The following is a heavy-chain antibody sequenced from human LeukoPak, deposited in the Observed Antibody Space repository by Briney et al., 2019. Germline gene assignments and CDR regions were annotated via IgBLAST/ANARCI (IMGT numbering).Heavy chain of an antibody. V-gene: IGHV3-23*01. CDR3: AKFLDSVYGDDDFQFDY. CDR2: ISGSGGST. J-gene: IGHJ4*02. Sequence: GGSLRLSCAASGFTFSSYAMSWVREAPGKGLEWVSAISGSGGSTYYADSVKGRFTISRDNSKNTLYLQMNSLRAEDTAVYYCAKFLDSVYGDDDFQFDYWGQGTLVTVSS. D-gene: IGHD4-17*01. CDR1: GFTFSSYA.